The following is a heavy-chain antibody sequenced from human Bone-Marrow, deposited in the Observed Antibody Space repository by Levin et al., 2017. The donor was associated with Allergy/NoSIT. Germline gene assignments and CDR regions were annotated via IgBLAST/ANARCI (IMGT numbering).Heavy chain of an antibody. CDR3: ARWEDIVVVPAASVGFDY. Sequence: SETLSLTCAVYGGSFSGYYWSWIRQPPGKGLEWIGEINHSGSTNYNPSLKSRVTISVDTSKNQFSLKLSSVTAADTAVYYCARWEDIVVVPAASVGFDYWGQGTLVTVSS. CDR1: GGSFSGYY. J-gene: IGHJ4*02. V-gene: IGHV4-34*01. CDR2: INHSGST. D-gene: IGHD2-2*01.